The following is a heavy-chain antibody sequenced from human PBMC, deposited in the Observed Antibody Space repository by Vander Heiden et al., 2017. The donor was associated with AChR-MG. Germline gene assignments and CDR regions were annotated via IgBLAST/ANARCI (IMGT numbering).Heavy chain of an antibody. CDR1: GFIFTNAW. CDR3: TTEAYCTDTTCRDY. J-gene: IGHJ4*01. D-gene: IGHD2-8*02. CDR2: IKRRIDGGTS. Sequence: EVHLVESGGGLVKPGGSLRLSCTGSGFIFTNAWMSWVRQAPGKGLEWIGHIKRRIDGGTSDHAAPVSGRFTISRDDSRDTLYLQMNSLKTEDTAVYYCTTEAYCTDTTCRDYWGRGTLGTVSS. V-gene: IGHV3-15*01.